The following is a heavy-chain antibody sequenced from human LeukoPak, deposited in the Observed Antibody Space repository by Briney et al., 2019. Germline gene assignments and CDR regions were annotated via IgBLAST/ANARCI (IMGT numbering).Heavy chain of an antibody. D-gene: IGHD3-10*01. J-gene: IGHJ5*02. V-gene: IGHV1-46*01. CDR2: INPSGGNT. CDR3: ARAPRITMVRGVIYWFDP. Sequence: ASVKVSCKASGYTFTSYYMHWVRQAPGQGLEWMGIINPSGGNTGYAQKFQGRVTITRNTSISTAYMELSSLRSEDTAVYYCARAPRITMVRGVIYWFDPWGQGTLVTVSS. CDR1: GYTFTSYY.